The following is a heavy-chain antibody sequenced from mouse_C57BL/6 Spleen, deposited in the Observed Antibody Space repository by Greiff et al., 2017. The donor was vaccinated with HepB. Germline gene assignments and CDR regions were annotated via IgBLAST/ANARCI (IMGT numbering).Heavy chain of an antibody. CDR3: ARWGTGTAWFAY. J-gene: IGHJ3*01. CDR2: INPNNGGT. V-gene: IGHV1-18*01. D-gene: IGHD4-1*01. Sequence: VQLQQSGPELVKPGASVKIPCKASGYTFTDYNMDWVKQSHGKSLEWIGDINPNNGGTIYNQKFKGKATLTVDKSSSTADMELRSLTSEDTAVYYCARWGTGTAWFAYWGQGTLVTVSA. CDR1: GYTFTDYN.